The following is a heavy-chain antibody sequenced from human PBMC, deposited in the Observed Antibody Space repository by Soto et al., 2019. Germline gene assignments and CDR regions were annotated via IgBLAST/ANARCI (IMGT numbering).Heavy chain of an antibody. Sequence: QVHLVQSGAEVKKPGASVKVSCKASGYTFTSYNMHWVRQAPGQGLEWVGMINPMGCSTIYAQKFRCRVTMTRDTSTSTVYTDMTKRRSDDTAASYCARAAGRFGELACFDAWGQGTPVTVSP. CDR2: INPMGCST. CDR1: GYTFTSYN. CDR3: ARAAGRFGELACFDA. V-gene: IGHV1-46*01. J-gene: IGHJ5*02. D-gene: IGHD3-10*01.